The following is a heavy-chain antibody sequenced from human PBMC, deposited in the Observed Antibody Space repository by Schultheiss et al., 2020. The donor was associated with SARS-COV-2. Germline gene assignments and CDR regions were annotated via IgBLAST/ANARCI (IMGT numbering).Heavy chain of an antibody. Sequence: GGSLRLSCAASGFTFSSYGMHWVRQAPGKGLEWVSVIYSGGSTDYADSVKGRFTISRENAKNSLYLQMNSLRAEDTAVYYCARSYGSGSLGIYGMDVWGQGATVTVSS. J-gene: IGHJ6*02. CDR3: ARSYGSGSLGIYGMDV. CDR1: GFTFSSYG. V-gene: IGHV3-NL1*01. CDR2: IYSGGST. D-gene: IGHD3-10*01.